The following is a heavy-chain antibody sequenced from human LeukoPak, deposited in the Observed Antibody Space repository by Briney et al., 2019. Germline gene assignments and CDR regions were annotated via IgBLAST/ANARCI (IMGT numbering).Heavy chain of an antibody. D-gene: IGHD3-3*01. Sequence: ASVKVSCKASGGTFSSCAISWVRQAPGQGLEWVGRIIPILGIANYAQKFQGRVTITADKSTSTAYMELSSLRSEDTAVYYCAREWGSYDFWSGSMDVWGQGTTVTVSS. J-gene: IGHJ6*02. CDR2: IIPILGIA. CDR1: GGTFSSCA. CDR3: AREWGSYDFWSGSMDV. V-gene: IGHV1-69*04.